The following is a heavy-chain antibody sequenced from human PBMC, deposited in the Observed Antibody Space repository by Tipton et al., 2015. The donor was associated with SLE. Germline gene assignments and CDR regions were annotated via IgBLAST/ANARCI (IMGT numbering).Heavy chain of an antibody. D-gene: IGHD3-10*01. J-gene: IGHJ6*03. CDR1: GFTFSSYT. V-gene: IGHV3-21*01. CDR2: INTGSTNM. Sequence: SLRLSCTASGFTFSSYTMNWLRQTPGKGLEWVADINTGSTNMNYADSVKGRFTISRDNAKNSLYLQMSSLRVEDTAVYYCARDETVVRGALMGYYYYMDVWGKGTTVTVSS. CDR3: ARDETVVRGALMGYYYYMDV.